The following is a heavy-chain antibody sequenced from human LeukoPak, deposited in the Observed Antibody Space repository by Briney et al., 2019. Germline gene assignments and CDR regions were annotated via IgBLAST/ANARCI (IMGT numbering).Heavy chain of an antibody. CDR2: IYYSGST. Sequence: SGTLSLTCTVSGGSISSGGYYWSWIRQHPGKGLEWIGYIYYSGSTYYNPSLKSRVTISVYTSKNQFSLKLSSVTAADTAVYYCARHELGYYGSGSYDGYWGQGTLVTVSS. CDR3: ARHELGYYGSGSYDGY. J-gene: IGHJ4*02. V-gene: IGHV4-31*03. CDR1: GGSISSGGYY. D-gene: IGHD3-10*01.